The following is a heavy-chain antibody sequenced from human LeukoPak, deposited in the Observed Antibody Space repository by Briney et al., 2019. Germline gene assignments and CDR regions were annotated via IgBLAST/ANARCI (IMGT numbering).Heavy chain of an antibody. J-gene: IGHJ4*02. V-gene: IGHV3-30*02. CDR3: AKSLETTHHFDY. Sequence: PGGSLRLSCAASGFTFSSYGMHWVRQATGKGLEWVAFIRYDGSNKYYADSVKGRFTISRDNSKNTLYLQMNSLRAEDTAVYYCAKSLETTHHFDYWGQGTLVTVSS. CDR2: IRYDGSNK. CDR1: GFTFSSYG. D-gene: IGHD1-1*01.